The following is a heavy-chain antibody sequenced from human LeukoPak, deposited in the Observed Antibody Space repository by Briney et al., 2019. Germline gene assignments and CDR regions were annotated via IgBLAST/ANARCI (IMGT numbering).Heavy chain of an antibody. CDR3: ASQAKGAFDI. CDR2: ISANGGST. Sequence: GGSLRLSCAASGFTFSSYAMSWVRQAPGKGLEWVSAISANGGSTYYADSVKGRFTISRDNAKNTLYLQMNSLRAEDTAVYYCASQAKGAFDIWGQGTMVTVSS. V-gene: IGHV3-23*01. J-gene: IGHJ3*02. CDR1: GFTFSSYA.